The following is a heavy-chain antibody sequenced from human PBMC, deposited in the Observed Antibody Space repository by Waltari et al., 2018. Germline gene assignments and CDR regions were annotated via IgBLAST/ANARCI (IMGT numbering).Heavy chain of an antibody. Sequence: QVQLQESGPGLVKPSETLSLTCAVSGYSISSCYYWGWIRQPPGKGLEWIGNIYHSGSTYYNPSLKSRVTISVDTSKNQFSLKLRSVTAADTAVYYCARWVGYGDLYFFDSWGQGTLVTVSS. CDR2: IYHSGST. CDR1: GYSISSCYY. CDR3: ARWVGYGDLYFFDS. J-gene: IGHJ4*02. V-gene: IGHV4-38-2*01. D-gene: IGHD4-17*01.